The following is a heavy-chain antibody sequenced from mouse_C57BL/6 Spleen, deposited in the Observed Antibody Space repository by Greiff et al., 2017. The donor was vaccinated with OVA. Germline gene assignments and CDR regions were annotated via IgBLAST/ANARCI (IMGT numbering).Heavy chain of an antibody. J-gene: IGHJ2*01. V-gene: IGHV1-50*01. CDR3: ARGPPTVVATDFDY. Sequence: QVQLQQPGAELVKPGASVKLSCKASGYTFTSYWMQWVKQRPGQGLEWIGEIDSSDSYTNYNQKFKGKATLTVDTSSSTAYMQLSSLTSEDSAVYYCARGPPTVVATDFDYWGQGTTLTVSS. CDR2: IDSSDSYT. D-gene: IGHD1-1*01. CDR1: GYTFTSYW.